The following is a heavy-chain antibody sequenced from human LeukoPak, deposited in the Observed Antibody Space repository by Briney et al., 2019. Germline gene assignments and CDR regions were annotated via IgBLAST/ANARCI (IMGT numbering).Heavy chain of an antibody. J-gene: IGHJ4*02. D-gene: IGHD4-17*01. CDR3: AREATLSTVTDYFDY. V-gene: IGHV3-21*01. CDR2: ISSSSSYI. CDR1: GGSFSGYY. Sequence: ETLSLTCAVYGGSFSGYYWSWIRQPPGKGLEWVSSISSSSSYIYYADSVKGRFTISRDNAKNSLYLQINSLRAEDTAVYYCAREATLSTVTDYFDYWGQGTLVTVSS.